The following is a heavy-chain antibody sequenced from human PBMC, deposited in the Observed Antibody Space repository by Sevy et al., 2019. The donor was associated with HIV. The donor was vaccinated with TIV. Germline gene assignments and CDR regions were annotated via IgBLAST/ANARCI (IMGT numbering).Heavy chain of an antibody. CDR1: GYTLTELS. J-gene: IGHJ4*02. D-gene: IGHD3-10*01. CDR3: ATARHYYGSGSYNPPLDY. Sequence: ASVKVSCKVSGYTLTELSMHWVRQAPGKGLEWMGGFDHEDRETIYAQKFQGRVTMTEDTSTDTAYMELSSLRSEDTDVYYCATARHYYGSGSYNPPLDYWGQGTLVTVSS. CDR2: FDHEDRET. V-gene: IGHV1-24*01.